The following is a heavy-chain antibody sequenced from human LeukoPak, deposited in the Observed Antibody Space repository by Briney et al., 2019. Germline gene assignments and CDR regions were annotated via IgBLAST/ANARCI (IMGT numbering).Heavy chain of an antibody. CDR1: GFTVSSYA. D-gene: IGHD4-17*01. V-gene: IGHV3-23*01. J-gene: IGHJ4*02. CDR2: IGYSAGDT. Sequence: GGSLRLSCAASGFTVSSYAMTWVRQAPGKGLGWVSAIGYSAGDTYYADSVKGRFTISRDNSMNTLYLQMSSLRADDTALYYYAKDDDGHHHGVDHWGQGTLVTVSS. CDR3: AKDDDGHHHGVDH.